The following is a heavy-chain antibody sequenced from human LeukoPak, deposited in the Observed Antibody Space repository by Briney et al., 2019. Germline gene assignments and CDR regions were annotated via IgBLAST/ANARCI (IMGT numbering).Heavy chain of an antibody. Sequence: SVKVSCKASGGTFSSYAISWVRQAPGQGLEWMGGIIPIFGTANYAQKFQGRVTITADESTSTAYMELSSLRSEGTAVYYCARLNRQEVVGMDVWGQGTTVTVSS. CDR3: ARLNRQEVVGMDV. CDR1: GGTFSSYA. V-gene: IGHV1-69*13. CDR2: IIPIFGTA. J-gene: IGHJ6*02. D-gene: IGHD2-2*01.